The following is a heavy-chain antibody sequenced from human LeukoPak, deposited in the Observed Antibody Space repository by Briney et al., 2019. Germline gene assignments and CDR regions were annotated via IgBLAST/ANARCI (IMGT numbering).Heavy chain of an antibody. V-gene: IGHV4-34*01. Sequence: PSETPSLTCGVYGGSLSGYYLNWIRQSPGKGLEWIGEIHPHGTTFYSPSLKGRVTISLDTSKNQFSLNLLSVTAADTAVYFCSRGTDLYKGGNYWGQGTLVTVSS. CDR3: SRGTDLYKGGNY. D-gene: IGHD3-16*01. CDR2: IHPHGTT. CDR1: GGSLSGYY. J-gene: IGHJ4*02.